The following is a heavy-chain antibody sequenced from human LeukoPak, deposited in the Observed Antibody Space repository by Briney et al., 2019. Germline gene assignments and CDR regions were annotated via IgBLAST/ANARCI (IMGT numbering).Heavy chain of an antibody. CDR3: ARGPRVSLYRWLQCGMDV. Sequence: SSETLSLTCTVSGGSISSSSYYWGWIRQPPGKGLEWIGSIYYSGSTYYNPSLKSRVTISVDTSKNQFSLKLSSVTAADTAVYYCARGPRVSLYRWLQCGMDVWGQGTTVTVSS. D-gene: IGHD5-24*01. CDR1: GGSISSSSYY. CDR2: IYYSGST. J-gene: IGHJ6*02. V-gene: IGHV4-39*01.